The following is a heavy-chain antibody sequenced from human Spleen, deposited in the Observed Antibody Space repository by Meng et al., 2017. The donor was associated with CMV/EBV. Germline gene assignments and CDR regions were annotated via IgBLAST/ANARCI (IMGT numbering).Heavy chain of an antibody. CDR1: GYTFSSYG. CDR2: ISAYNVNT. CDR3: ARDGISGTTRPPRFYYYGMDV. D-gene: IGHD1-7*01. J-gene: IGHJ6*02. Sequence: ASVKVSCKASGYTFSSYGISWVRQAPGQGLECMGWISAYNVNTKYAQKFQGRVTMTIETSTSTAYMELRSLRSDDTAVYYCARDGISGTTRPPRFYYYGMDVWGQGTTVTVSS. V-gene: IGHV1-18*01.